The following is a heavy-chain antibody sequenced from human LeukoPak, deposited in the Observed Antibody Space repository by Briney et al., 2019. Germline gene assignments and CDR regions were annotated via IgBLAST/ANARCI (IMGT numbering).Heavy chain of an antibody. J-gene: IGHJ4*02. CDR1: GFTFSGSA. CDR3: ARARYSSGWYEN. CDR2: IRSKANSYAT. V-gene: IGHV3-73*01. Sequence: GGSLRLSCAASGFTFSGSAMHWVRQASGKGLEWVGRIRSKANSYATAYAASVKGRFTISRDDSKNTAYLQMNSLRAEDTAVYYCARARYSSGWYENWGQGTLVTVSS. D-gene: IGHD6-19*01.